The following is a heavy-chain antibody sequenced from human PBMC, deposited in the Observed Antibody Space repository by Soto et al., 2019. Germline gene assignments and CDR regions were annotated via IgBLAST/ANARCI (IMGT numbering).Heavy chain of an antibody. CDR3: ARGPLYCSGGSCYFDH. D-gene: IGHD2-15*01. Sequence: QVQLGQSGAEVKKPGASVKVSCKASGYTFIIYGISWVRQAPGQGLEWMGWISAHNGNTNYAQKLQGRVTMTTDTSTSTAYMELRSLRSDDTAVYYCARGPLYCSGGSCYFDHWGQGNLVTVSS. CDR1: GYTFIIYG. V-gene: IGHV1-18*01. CDR2: ISAHNGNT. J-gene: IGHJ4*02.